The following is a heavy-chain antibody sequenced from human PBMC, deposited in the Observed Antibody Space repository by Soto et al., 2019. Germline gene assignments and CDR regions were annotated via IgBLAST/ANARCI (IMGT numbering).Heavy chain of an antibody. V-gene: IGHV1-18*01. CDR3: ARGGVTRAAREPFDY. CDR1: GYTFTSYG. Sequence: ASVKVSCKASGYTFTSYGISWVRQAPGQGLEWMGWISAYNGDTNYAQKLQGRVTMTTDTSTSTAYMELRSLRSDDTAVYYCARGGVTRAAREPFDYWGQGTLVTVSS. CDR2: ISAYNGDT. D-gene: IGHD6-6*01. J-gene: IGHJ4*02.